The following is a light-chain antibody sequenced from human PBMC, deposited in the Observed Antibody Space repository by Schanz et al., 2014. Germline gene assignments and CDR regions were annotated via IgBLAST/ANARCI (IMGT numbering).Light chain of an antibody. Sequence: QSALTQPASVSGSPGQSITISCTGTSSDIGSYNYVSWYQQQPGKAPRLLIYDVTSRPSGVSSRFSGSKSDNTAFLTISGLQAEDEADYYCTSYTSVSTWVFGGGTKLTVL. V-gene: IGLV2-14*01. CDR1: SSDIGSYNY. CDR3: TSYTSVSTWV. CDR2: DVT. J-gene: IGLJ3*02.